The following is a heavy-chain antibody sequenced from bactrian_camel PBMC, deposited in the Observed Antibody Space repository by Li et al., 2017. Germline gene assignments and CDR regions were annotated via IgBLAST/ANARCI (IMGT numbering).Heavy chain of an antibody. CDR3: AQTRGPLLVRWALEEGRYTY. V-gene: IGHV3S40*01. Sequence: EVQLVESGGGSVQVGGSLRLFCVGSGYFNSGNCMAWFRQAPGKEREGVAAMYQGGAKTYYADSVKGRFTISQDNAKNTLYLQMDSLKPEDTATYYCAQTRGPLLVRWALEEGRYTYWGQGTQVTVS. CDR2: MYQGGAKT. CDR1: GYFNSGNC. J-gene: IGHJ4*01. D-gene: IGHD5*01.